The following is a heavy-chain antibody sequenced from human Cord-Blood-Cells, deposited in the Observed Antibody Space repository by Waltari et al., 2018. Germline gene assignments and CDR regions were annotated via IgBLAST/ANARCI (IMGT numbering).Heavy chain of an antibody. D-gene: IGHD2-2*01. J-gene: IGHJ4*02. CDR1: GGSISSSSYY. V-gene: IGHV4-39*01. Sequence: QLQLQESGPGLVMPSETLSLPCTVSGGSISSSSYYWCWIRQPPGKGLEWIGSIYYSGSTDYNPSLKSRVTISVDTSKKQFYLKLSSVTAADTAVEYCGSAAAFLIDYWGQGTLVTVAS. CDR2: IYYSGST. CDR3: GSAAAFLIDY.